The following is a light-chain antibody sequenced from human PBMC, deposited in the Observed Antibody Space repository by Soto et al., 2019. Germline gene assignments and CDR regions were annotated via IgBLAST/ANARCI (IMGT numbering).Light chain of an antibody. CDR1: QTVLHSSNNKNY. Sequence: DIVMTQSPDSLAVSLGERATINCKSSQTVLHSSNNKNYLAWYQQKPGQPPKLLIYWAFTRESGVPDRFRGSGSGTDFTLTISSRQAEDVAVYYCQHYYTPPHTFGQGTKLEIK. J-gene: IGKJ2*01. CDR3: QHYYTPPHT. CDR2: WAF. V-gene: IGKV4-1*01.